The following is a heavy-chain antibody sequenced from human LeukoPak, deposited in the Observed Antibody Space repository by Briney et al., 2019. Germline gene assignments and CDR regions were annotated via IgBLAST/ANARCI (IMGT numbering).Heavy chain of an antibody. CDR2: IYYSGST. V-gene: IGHV4-39*01. J-gene: IGHJ5*02. CDR3: ASRRGLRFLEWLGIWFDP. CDR1: GGSISSSSYY. Sequence: SETLSLTCTVSGGSISSSSYYWGWIRQPPGKGLEWIGSIYYSGSTYYNPSLKSRVTISVDTSKNQFSLKLSSVTAADTAVYYCASRRGLRFLEWLGIWFDPWGQGTLVTVSS. D-gene: IGHD3-3*01.